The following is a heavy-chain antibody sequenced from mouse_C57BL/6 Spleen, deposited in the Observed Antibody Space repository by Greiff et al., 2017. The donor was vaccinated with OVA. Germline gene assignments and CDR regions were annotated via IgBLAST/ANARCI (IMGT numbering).Heavy chain of an antibody. J-gene: IGHJ4*01. V-gene: IGHV1-54*01. CDR3: ARGGYSYAMDY. Sequence: VQRVESGAELVRPGTSVKVSCKASGYAFTNYLIEWVKQRPGQGLEWIGVINPGSGGTNYNEKFKGKATLTADKSSSTAYMQLSSLTSEDSAVYFCARGGYSYAMDYWGQGTSVTVSS. D-gene: IGHD2-3*01. CDR2: INPGSGGT. CDR1: GYAFTNYL.